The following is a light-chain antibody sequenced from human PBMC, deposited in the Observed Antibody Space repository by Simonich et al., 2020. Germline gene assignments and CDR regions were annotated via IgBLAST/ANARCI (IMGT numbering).Light chain of an antibody. Sequence: DIVMTQSPDSLAVSLGERATINYKSSQSVLYSSNNKNYLAWYQQKPGQPPKLLIYWAPTRESGVPARFSGSGSGTDFTRTISSRQAEDVAVYYCQQYYSTPWTLGQGTKVEIK. J-gene: IGKJ1*01. CDR3: QQYYSTPWT. V-gene: IGKV4-1*01. CDR1: QSVLYSSNNKNY. CDR2: WAP.